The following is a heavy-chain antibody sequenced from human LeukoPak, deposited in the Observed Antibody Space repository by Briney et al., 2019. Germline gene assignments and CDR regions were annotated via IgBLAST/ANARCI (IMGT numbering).Heavy chain of an antibody. CDR1: GGSISSGGSY. D-gene: IGHD1-26*01. CDR2: IYYSGST. V-gene: IGHV4-31*03. CDR3: ARAAGIVGPLLRFDY. Sequence: SETLSLTCTVSGGSISSGGSYWSWIRQHPGKGLEWIGYIYYSGSTYYNPSLKSRVTISVDTSKNQFSLKLSSVTAADTAVYYCARAAGIVGPLLRFDYWGQEPWSPSPQ. J-gene: IGHJ4*01.